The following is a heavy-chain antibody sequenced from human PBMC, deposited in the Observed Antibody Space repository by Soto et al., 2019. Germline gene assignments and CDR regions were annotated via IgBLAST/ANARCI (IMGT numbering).Heavy chain of an antibody. Sequence: EVRLLESGGGLVQPGGSLRLSCAASGFTFSTYGMSWVRQAPGKGLEWVSAIGGSGGNTYYADSVEGRFTISRDNSKNTLFLQMNSLRAEDTAVYYCAKGLPMTTVTSSLYYYYGMDVWGQGTTLTVSS. CDR2: IGGSGGNT. D-gene: IGHD4-17*01. CDR3: AKGLPMTTVTSSLYYYYGMDV. V-gene: IGHV3-23*01. J-gene: IGHJ6*02. CDR1: GFTFSTYG.